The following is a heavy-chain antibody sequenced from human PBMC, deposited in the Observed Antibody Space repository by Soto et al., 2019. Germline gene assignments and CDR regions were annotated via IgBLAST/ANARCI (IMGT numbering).Heavy chain of an antibody. J-gene: IGHJ5*02. Sequence: EVQLVESGGGLVQPGGSLRLSCAASGFTFSSYWMSWVRQAPGKGLEWVANIKQDGSEKYYVDSVKGRFTISRDNAKNSLYLQMNSLRAEDTAVYYCARDEDYDDSSGPPEGWFDPWGQGTLVTVSS. CDR1: GFTFSSYW. CDR2: IKQDGSEK. D-gene: IGHD3-22*01. V-gene: IGHV3-7*03. CDR3: ARDEDYDDSSGPPEGWFDP.